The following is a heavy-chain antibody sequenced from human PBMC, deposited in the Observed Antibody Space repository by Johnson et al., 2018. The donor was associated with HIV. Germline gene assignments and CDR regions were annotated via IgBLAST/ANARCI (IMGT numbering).Heavy chain of an antibody. V-gene: IGHV3-30*14. Sequence: QVQLVESGGGLVKPGGSLRLSCAASGITFSDYYMSWIRQAPGKGLEWVAVISYDGSNKYYADSVKGRFTISRDNSKNTLYLQMSSLRAEDTAVYYCVRGSGSYYLVKGAFDIWGQGTMVTVSS. J-gene: IGHJ3*02. CDR3: VRGSGSYYLVKGAFDI. CDR2: ISYDGSNK. D-gene: IGHD1-26*01. CDR1: GITFSDYY.